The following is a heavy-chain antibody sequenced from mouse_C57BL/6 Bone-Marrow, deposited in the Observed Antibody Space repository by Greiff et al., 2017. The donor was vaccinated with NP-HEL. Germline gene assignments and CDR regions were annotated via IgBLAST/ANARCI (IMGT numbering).Heavy chain of an antibody. V-gene: IGHV1-84*01. CDR1: GYTFTDYY. J-gene: IGHJ4*01. Sequence: LQESGPELVKPGASVKISCKASGYTFTDYYINWVKQRPGQGLEWIGWIYPGSGNTKYNEKFKGKATLTVDTSSSTAYMQLSSLTSEDSAVYFCARVVYYYGSSYRAMDYWGQGTSVTVSS. CDR3: ARVVYYYGSSYRAMDY. D-gene: IGHD1-1*01. CDR2: IYPGSGNT.